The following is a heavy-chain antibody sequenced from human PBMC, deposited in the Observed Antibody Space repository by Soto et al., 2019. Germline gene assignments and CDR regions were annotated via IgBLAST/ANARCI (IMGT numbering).Heavy chain of an antibody. Sequence: QVQLVQSGAEVKKPGSSVRVSCKTSGDSFSKYTVNWVRQAPRQGLEWMGGFIPRFGTTNFAPTLEGSVTITADQSMNTVYMELSSLRSEDTALYSCARGRGVYNSGRSQLDSWRQGTMVTVSS. V-gene: IGHV1-69*01. D-gene: IGHD3-10*01. CDR2: FIPRFGTT. CDR3: ARGRGVYNSGRSQLDS. J-gene: IGHJ4*02. CDR1: GDSFSKYT.